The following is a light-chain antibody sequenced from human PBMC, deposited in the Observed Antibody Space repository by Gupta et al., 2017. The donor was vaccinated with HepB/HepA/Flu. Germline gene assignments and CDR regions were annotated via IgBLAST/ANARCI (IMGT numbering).Light chain of an antibody. V-gene: IGLV1-47*01. Sequence: QSVLTQPPSASETPGQRVTISCFGSSSNIGNNYAYWYQQLPGTAPKLLIYRNNQRPSGVPDRFSGSKSGTSASLAISGLRSEDEADYYCAAWDDSMSGYWVFGGGTKLTVL. J-gene: IGLJ3*02. CDR2: RNN. CDR1: SSNIGNNY. CDR3: AAWDDSMSGYWV.